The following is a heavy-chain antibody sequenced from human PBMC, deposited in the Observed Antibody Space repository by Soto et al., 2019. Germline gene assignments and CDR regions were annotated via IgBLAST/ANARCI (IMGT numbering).Heavy chain of an antibody. CDR2: ISYDGSNK. CDR3: AKGGYYYDRYEGYYFDY. J-gene: IGHJ4*02. Sequence: GGSLRLSCAASGFTFSSYGMHWVRQAPGKGLEWVAVISYDGSNKYYADSVKGRFTISRDNSKNTLYLQMNSLRAEDTAVYYCAKGGYYYDRYEGYYFDYWGQGTLVTVSS. D-gene: IGHD3-22*01. CDR1: GFTFSSYG. V-gene: IGHV3-30*18.